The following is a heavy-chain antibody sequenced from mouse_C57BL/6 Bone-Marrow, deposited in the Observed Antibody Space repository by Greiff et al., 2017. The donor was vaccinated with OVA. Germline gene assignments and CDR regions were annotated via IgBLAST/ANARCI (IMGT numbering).Heavy chain of an antibody. CDR1: GYTFTSYG. V-gene: IGHV1-58*01. D-gene: IGHD2-4*01. CDR2: IYIGNGYT. Sequence: VQLKESGAELVRPGSSVKMSCKTSGYTFTSYGINWVKQRPGQGLEWIGYIYIGNGYTEYNEKFKGKATLTSDTSSSTAYMQRSSLTSEDSASDFGARDEYEDYAMDYWGQGTSVTVSS. CDR3: ARDEYEDYAMDY. J-gene: IGHJ4*01.